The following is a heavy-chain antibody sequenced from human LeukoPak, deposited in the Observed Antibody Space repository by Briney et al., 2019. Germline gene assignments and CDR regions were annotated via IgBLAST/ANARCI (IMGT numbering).Heavy chain of an antibody. J-gene: IGHJ4*02. CDR3: ARVGDGATLEY. CDR2: IKPDESEK. Sequence: GGSLRLSCVTSGFTFSSSWMRCVPETPGKGLEWVTNIKPDESEKYYVDSVKGGFTVSRDNAKNSVYLQMNSLRVEDTAVYYCARVGDGATLEYWGQGTLVTVSS. V-gene: IGHV3-7*01. CDR1: GFTFSSSW. D-gene: IGHD1-26*01.